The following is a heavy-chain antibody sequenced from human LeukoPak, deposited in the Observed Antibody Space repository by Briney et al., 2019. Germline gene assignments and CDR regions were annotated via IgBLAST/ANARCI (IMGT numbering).Heavy chain of an antibody. D-gene: IGHD2-2*01. CDR3: ARDVYCSSTSCSLGGGFDP. J-gene: IGHJ5*02. Sequence: GGSLRLSCAASGFTFSDYVMNWVRQAPGKGLEWVSSIAGSGGRTFYADSVKGRFTISRDNSKNTLYLQMNSLRAEDTAVYYCARDVYCSSTSCSLGGGFDPWGQGTLVTVSS. V-gene: IGHV3-23*01. CDR1: GFTFSDYV. CDR2: IAGSGGRT.